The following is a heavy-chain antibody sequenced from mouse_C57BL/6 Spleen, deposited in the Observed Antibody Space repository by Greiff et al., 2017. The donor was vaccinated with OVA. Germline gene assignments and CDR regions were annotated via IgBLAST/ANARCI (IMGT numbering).Heavy chain of an antibody. CDR3: ASGGLDAMDY. CDR1: GYTFTSYW. V-gene: IGHV1-50*01. J-gene: IGHJ4*01. Sequence: QVQLQQPGAELVKPGASVKLSCKASGYTFTSYWMQWVKQRPGQGLEWIGEIDPSDSYTNYNQKFKGKATLTVDTSSSTAYMQLSSLTSEDSAVYYCASGGLDAMDYWGQGTSVTVSS. CDR2: IDPSDSYT. D-gene: IGHD3-1*01.